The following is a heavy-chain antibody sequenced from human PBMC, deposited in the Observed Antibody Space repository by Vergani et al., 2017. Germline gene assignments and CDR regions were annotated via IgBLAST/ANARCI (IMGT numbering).Heavy chain of an antibody. CDR3: AREEVDYYDSRGGAFDI. V-gene: IGHV4-30-2*01. CDR2: IYHSGST. D-gene: IGHD3-22*01. CDR1: GGSISSGGYS. Sequence: QLQLQESGSGLVQPSQTLSLTCAVSGGSISSGGYSWSWIRQPPGKGLEWIGYIYHSGSTYYNPSLKSRVTISVDRSKNQFSLKLSHVTAAGTAVYYCAREEVDYYDSRGGAFDIWGQGTMVTVSS. J-gene: IGHJ3*02.